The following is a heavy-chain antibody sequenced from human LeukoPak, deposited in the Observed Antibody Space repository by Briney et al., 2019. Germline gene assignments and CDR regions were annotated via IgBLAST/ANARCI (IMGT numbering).Heavy chain of an antibody. J-gene: IGHJ4*02. V-gene: IGHV1-69*04. CDR1: GDTFSSYA. CDR2: IIPSLGIP. CDR3: ARDQSRARYLDQ. Sequence: GASVKVSCKAPGDTFSSYALTWVRQAPGQGVEWMGRIIPSLGIPNYARKFEGRVTITAHKSTNTAYMELSSLKSEDTAAYFCARDQSRARYLDQWGQGTLVTVSS.